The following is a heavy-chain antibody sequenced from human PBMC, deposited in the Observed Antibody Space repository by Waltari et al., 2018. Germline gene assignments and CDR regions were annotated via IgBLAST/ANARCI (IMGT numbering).Heavy chain of an antibody. CDR3: ARGSGVDS. J-gene: IGHJ4*02. V-gene: IGHV3-23*01. CDR1: FSTYV. D-gene: IGHD7-27*01. Sequence: FSTYVMNWVRQAPGKGLEWVSSISDACGIINYAYAVKGRFTISRDNSKNTLYLQMNSLRVDDTAVYYCARGSGVDSWGQGTLVTISS. CDR2: ISDACGII.